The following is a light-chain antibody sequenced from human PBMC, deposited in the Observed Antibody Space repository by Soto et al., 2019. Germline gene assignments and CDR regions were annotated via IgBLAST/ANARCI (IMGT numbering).Light chain of an antibody. V-gene: IGLV1-44*01. CDR3: ATWDDTSNGPV. CDR1: ISNIGGNS. Sequence: QSVLTQPPSASGTPGQRVTISCSGSISNIGGNSVNWYQQLPGTAPKLLIYRNNQWPSGVPDRFSGSKSGTSASLAISGLQSEDEADYYCATWDDTSNGPVFGGGTKLTVL. CDR2: RNN. J-gene: IGLJ3*02.